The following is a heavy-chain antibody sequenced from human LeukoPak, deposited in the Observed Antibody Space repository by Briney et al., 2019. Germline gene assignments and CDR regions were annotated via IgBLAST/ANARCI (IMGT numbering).Heavy chain of an antibody. Sequence: QPGGSLRLSCAASGFTFSSYAMSWVRQAPGKGLEWVSTISPSSRTTYYADSVKGRFTISRDNSNNTLFLQMHSLRVEDTAIYYCAKTLKGGIAAAGIGGSWGQGTLVTVSS. J-gene: IGHJ4*02. CDR3: AKTLKGGIAAAGIGGS. CDR1: GFTFSSYA. D-gene: IGHD6-13*01. CDR2: ISPSSRTT. V-gene: IGHV3-23*01.